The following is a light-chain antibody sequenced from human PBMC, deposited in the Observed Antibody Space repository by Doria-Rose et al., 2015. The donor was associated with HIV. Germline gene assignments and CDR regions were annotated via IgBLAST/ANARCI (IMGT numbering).Light chain of an antibody. CDR1: QSTGSF. CDR2: AAS. J-gene: IGKJ4*01. CDR3: QQSYSTPLT. Sequence: DIRVTQSPSSLSASVGDRVTITCRASQSTGSFLNWYQQEPGKAPKLLIYAASSSQNGVPSRFSGSGSGTDFTLTTSSLQPEDFATYFCQQSYSTPLTFGGGTKVEIK. V-gene: IGKV1-39*01.